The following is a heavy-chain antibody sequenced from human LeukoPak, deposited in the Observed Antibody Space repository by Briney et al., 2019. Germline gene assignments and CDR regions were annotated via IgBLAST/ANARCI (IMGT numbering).Heavy chain of an antibody. Sequence: SETLSLTCTVSGGSISSYYWSWIRQPPGKGLEWIGYIYYSGSTNYNPSLKSRVTISVDTSKNQFSLKLSSVTAADTAVYYCARHRYSSSWYFSSWGQGTLVTVSS. CDR1: GGSISSYY. J-gene: IGHJ4*02. CDR2: IYYSGST. D-gene: IGHD6-13*01. V-gene: IGHV4-59*08. CDR3: ARHRYSSSWYFSS.